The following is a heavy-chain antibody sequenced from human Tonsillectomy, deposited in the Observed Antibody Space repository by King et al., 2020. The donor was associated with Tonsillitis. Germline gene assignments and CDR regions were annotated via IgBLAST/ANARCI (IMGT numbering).Heavy chain of an antibody. Sequence: VQLVESGGGVVQPGRSLRLSCAASGFTFSSYAMHWVRQAPGKGLEWVAVISYDGNNKYHADSVKGRFTISRDNSKNTLYLQMNTLRAEDTGVFYCARGYSSEWSWGWAFDIWGQGTMVTVSS. J-gene: IGHJ3*02. CDR3: ARGYSSEWSWGWAFDI. CDR1: GFTFSSYA. CDR2: ISYDGNNK. V-gene: IGHV3-30*01. D-gene: IGHD6-19*01.